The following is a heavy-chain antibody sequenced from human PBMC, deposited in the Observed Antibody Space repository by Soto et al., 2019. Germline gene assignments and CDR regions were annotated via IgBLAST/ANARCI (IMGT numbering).Heavy chain of an antibody. CDR3: ARSQGLERTGSTYYYYGMDV. D-gene: IGHD1-1*01. J-gene: IGHJ6*02. CDR2: IYYSGST. CDR1: GGSVSSGSYY. V-gene: IGHV4-61*01. Sequence: QVQLQESGPGLVKPSETLSLTCTVSGGSVSSGSYYWSWIRQPPGKGLEWIGYIYYSGSTNYNPSLKSRVTISVDTSKNQFSLKLSSVTAADTAVYYCARSQGLERTGSTYYYYGMDVWGQGTTVTVSS.